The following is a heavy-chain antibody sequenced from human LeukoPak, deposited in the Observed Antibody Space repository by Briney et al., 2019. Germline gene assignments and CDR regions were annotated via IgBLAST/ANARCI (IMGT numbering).Heavy chain of an antibody. CDR2: ISSSSSTI. D-gene: IGHD2-21*01. J-gene: IGHJ4*02. Sequence: GGSLRLSCAVSGFTFSSYSMNWVRQAPGKGLEWVSYISSSSSTIYYADSVKGRFTISRDNAKNSLYLQMNSLRAEDTAVYYCARDAGGCGGDCPSFDYWGQGTLVTVSS. V-gene: IGHV3-48*01. CDR3: ARDAGGCGGDCPSFDY. CDR1: GFTFSSYS.